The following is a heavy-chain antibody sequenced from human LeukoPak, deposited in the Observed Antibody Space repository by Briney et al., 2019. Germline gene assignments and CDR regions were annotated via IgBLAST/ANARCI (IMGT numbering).Heavy chain of an antibody. CDR2: INSDGSST. V-gene: IGHV3-74*01. CDR3: AKSMVSGSSHWYFDL. Sequence: GGSLRLSCAASGFTLSSYWMHWVRQAPGKGLVWVSRINSDGSSTTYADSVKGRFTISRDNSKNSLYLQMNSLRTEDTALYYCAKSMVSGSSHWYFDLWGRGTLVTVSS. D-gene: IGHD3-10*01. CDR1: GFTLSSYW. J-gene: IGHJ2*01.